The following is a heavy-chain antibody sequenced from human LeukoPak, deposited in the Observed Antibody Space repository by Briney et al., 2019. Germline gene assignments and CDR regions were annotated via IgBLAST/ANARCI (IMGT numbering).Heavy chain of an antibody. D-gene: IGHD1-26*01. Sequence: PSETLSLTCAVYGGSFSGYYWSWIRQPPGKGLEWIGEINHSGSTNYNPSLKSRVTISVDTSKNQFSLKLSSVPAADTAVYYCARDLSYPRNRYYFDYWGQGTLVTVSS. CDR2: INHSGST. CDR3: ARDLSYPRNRYYFDY. J-gene: IGHJ4*02. CDR1: GGSFSGYY. V-gene: IGHV4-34*01.